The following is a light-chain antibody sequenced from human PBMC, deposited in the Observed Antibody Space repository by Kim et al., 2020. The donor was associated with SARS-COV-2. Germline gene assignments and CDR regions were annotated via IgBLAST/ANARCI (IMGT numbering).Light chain of an antibody. Sequence: EIVMTQFPGTLSVSPGERVTLSCRTSQRVSTNLAWYQQKVGQAPRLLIYGASVRAAGIPANFSGSRSGTEFTLTISSLQSEDFAVYYCQQYNTWPQTFGQGTKLEI. CDR2: GAS. V-gene: IGKV3-15*01. CDR3: QQYNTWPQT. CDR1: QRVSTN. J-gene: IGKJ2*01.